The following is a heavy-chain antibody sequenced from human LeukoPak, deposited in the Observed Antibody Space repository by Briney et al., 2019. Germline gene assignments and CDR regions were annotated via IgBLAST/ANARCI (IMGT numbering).Heavy chain of an antibody. Sequence: GGSLRLSCAASGFTFSNAWMSWVRQAPGKGLEWVSAISGSGGSTYYADSVKGRFTISRDNSKNTLYLQMNSLRAEDTAVYYCAKAYGIAVKNAFDIWGQGTMVTVSS. CDR2: ISGSGGST. V-gene: IGHV3-23*01. J-gene: IGHJ3*02. CDR3: AKAYGIAVKNAFDI. CDR1: GFTFSNAW. D-gene: IGHD6-19*01.